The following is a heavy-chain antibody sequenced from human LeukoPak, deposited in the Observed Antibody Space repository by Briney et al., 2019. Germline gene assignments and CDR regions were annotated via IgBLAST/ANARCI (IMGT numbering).Heavy chain of an antibody. CDR3: XXXXITXXGGV. CDR1: GFTFSSYE. CDR2: ISSSGSTI. Sequence: SXAASGFTFSSYEMNWVRQAPGKGLEWVSYISSSGSTIYYADSVKGRFTISRDNAKNSLYLQMNSLRGEDTAVYYXXXXXITXXGGVWGKGTTXTISS. J-gene: IGHJ6*04. V-gene: IGHV3-48*03. D-gene: IGHD3-22*01.